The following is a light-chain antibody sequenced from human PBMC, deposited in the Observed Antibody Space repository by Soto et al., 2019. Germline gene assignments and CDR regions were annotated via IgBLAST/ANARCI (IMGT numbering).Light chain of an antibody. CDR1: QRPVYSDGKTY. Sequence: VVLTHSPLSLAVTLGQRASISCSPSQRPVYSDGKTYWNWFLQRPGQSPRRLIYKVSDRDSGVPDRFSGSGSGTDFTLKLSRVEAEDVGVYYCMQGSRWPYTFGQGTKLEIK. J-gene: IGKJ2*01. CDR3: MQGSRWPYT. CDR2: KVS. V-gene: IGKV2-30*01.